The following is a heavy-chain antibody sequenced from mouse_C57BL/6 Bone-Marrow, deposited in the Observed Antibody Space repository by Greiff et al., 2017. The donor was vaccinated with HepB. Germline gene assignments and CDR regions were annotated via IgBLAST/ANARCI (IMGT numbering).Heavy chain of an antibody. CDR2: IYPGDGDT. CDR3: ARPLTAQATTWFAY. CDR1: GYAFSSSW. V-gene: IGHV1-82*01. Sequence: VQLQQSGPELVKPGASVKISCKASGYAFSSSWMNWVKQRPGKGLEWIGRIYPGDGDTNYNGKFKGKATLTADKSSSTAYMQLSSLTSEDSAVYFCARPLTAQATTWFAYWGQGTLVTVSA. D-gene: IGHD3-2*02. J-gene: IGHJ3*01.